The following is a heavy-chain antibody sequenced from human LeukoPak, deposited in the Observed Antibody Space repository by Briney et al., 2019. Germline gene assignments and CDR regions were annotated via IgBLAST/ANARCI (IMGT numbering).Heavy chain of an antibody. D-gene: IGHD6-6*01. J-gene: IGHJ3*02. Sequence: SETLSLTCTVSGGSISSYFWSWIRQPAGKGLEWIGRIYASGSTNYNPSLKSRVTMSVDTSENQFSLKLTSVTAADTAVYYCAREYSSSSGKNAFDIWGQGTMVTVSS. CDR1: GGSISSYF. CDR2: IYASGST. V-gene: IGHV4-4*07. CDR3: AREYSSSSGKNAFDI.